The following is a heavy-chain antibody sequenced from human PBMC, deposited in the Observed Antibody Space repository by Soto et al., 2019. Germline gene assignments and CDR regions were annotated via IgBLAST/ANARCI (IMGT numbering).Heavy chain of an antibody. J-gene: IGHJ4*02. Sequence: EVQLVESGGGLVQPGGSLRLSCEASGFTFSNYGINWVRQAPGKGLEGVSHISSSSSTIYYAESVKGRFSISRDNAKNSLYLQRSSLRGEDTAVYYCATSFLTTVCTTAWGQGTQVTVSS. D-gene: IGHD1-1*01. CDR3: ATSFLTTVCTTA. V-gene: IGHV3-48*01. CDR1: GFTFSNYG. CDR2: ISSSSSTI.